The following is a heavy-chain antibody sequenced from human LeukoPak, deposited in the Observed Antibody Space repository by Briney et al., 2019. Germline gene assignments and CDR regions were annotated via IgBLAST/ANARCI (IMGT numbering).Heavy chain of an antibody. Sequence: GGSLRLSCAASGLTFGDYAMSWVRQAPGKGLEWVSTISSSGRDTYYADSVKGRFTISRDNSKNTLYLQMNSLRAEDTAVFHCARDRYCSSTSCPYYHYYYGMDVWGQGTTVTVSS. CDR2: ISSSGRDT. D-gene: IGHD2-2*01. V-gene: IGHV3-23*01. CDR1: GLTFGDYA. J-gene: IGHJ6*02. CDR3: ARDRYCSSTSCPYYHYYYGMDV.